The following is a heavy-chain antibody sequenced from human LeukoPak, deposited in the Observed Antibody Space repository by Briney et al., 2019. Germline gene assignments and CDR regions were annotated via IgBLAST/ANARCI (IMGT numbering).Heavy chain of an antibody. J-gene: IGHJ4*02. CDR1: GGSFSGYY. CDR3: ARPYYYDSSGYSLGY. CDR2: INHSGST. Sequence: PSETLSLTCAVYGGSFSGYYWSWIRQPPGKGREWIGEINHSGSTNYNPSLKSRVTISGDTSKNQFSLKLSSVTAADTAVYYCARPYYYDSSGYSLGYWGQGTLVTVSS. V-gene: IGHV4-34*01. D-gene: IGHD3-22*01.